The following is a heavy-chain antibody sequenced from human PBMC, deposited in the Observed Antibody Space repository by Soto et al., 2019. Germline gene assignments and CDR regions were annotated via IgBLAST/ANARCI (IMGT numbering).Heavy chain of an antibody. CDR2: IITIFGTA. V-gene: IGHV1-69*18. CDR3: SSENRYFLYGMDV. D-gene: IGHD6-19*01. Sequence: QVQLVQSGAEVKKPGSSVKVSCKASGGTFSSYAVSWVRQAPGQGLEWMGKIITIFGTANYARKFQGRLTMTADVSSSTAYMALSSLTSEDTAVYYCSSENRYFLYGMDVWGQGTTVTVS. CDR1: GGTFSSYA. J-gene: IGHJ6*02.